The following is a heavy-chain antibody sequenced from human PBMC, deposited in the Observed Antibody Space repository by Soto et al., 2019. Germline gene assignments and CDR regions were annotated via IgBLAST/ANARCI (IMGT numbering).Heavy chain of an antibody. J-gene: IGHJ4*02. CDR1: GFTFSSYA. Sequence: PGGSLRLSCAASGFTFSSYAMHWVRQAPGKGLEWVAVISYSGSNKAYVDSVKGRFTISRDNSKNTLYLQMNSLRAEDTAVYYCAKGYGGRFDYWGQGTLVTVSS. V-gene: IGHV3-30-3*01. D-gene: IGHD4-17*01. CDR3: AKGYGGRFDY. CDR2: ISYSGSNK.